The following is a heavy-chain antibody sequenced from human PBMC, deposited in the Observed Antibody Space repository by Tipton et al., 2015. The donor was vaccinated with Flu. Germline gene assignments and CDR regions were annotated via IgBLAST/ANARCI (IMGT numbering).Heavy chain of an antibody. D-gene: IGHD3-10*01. J-gene: IGHJ4*02. CDR2: ILYSGST. CDR1: CGSISAYS. CDR3: ARLAYGSGTYCFDY. V-gene: IGHV4-59*08. Sequence: TLSLTCTVSCGSISAYSWSWIRQPPGNALEWIGYILYSGSTDYNPFHKSRVTILVDTSKNQFSLKLSSLTAADSAVYFCARLAYGSGTYCFDYWGQGTLVTVSS.